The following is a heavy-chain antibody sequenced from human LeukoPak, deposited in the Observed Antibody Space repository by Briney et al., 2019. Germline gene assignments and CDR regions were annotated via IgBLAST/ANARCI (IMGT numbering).Heavy chain of an antibody. CDR2: IKQDSSEK. J-gene: IGHJ4*02. Sequence: GGSLRLSCEASGFTFSTYWMSWVRQSPEKGLEWVANIKQDSSEKYYVDSVKGRFTIPRDNAKNSLYLHMNSLRAEDTAIYYCQSDSHGNDYWGQGTLVTVSS. CDR1: GFTFSTYW. D-gene: IGHD4-23*01. V-gene: IGHV3-7*01. CDR3: QSDSHGNDY.